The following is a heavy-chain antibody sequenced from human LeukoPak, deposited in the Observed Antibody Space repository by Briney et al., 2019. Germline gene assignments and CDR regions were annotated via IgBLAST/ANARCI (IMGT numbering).Heavy chain of an antibody. CDR3: TRDFGDYKGDY. J-gene: IGHJ4*02. Sequence: GRSLRLSCSASGFTFGDYAVIWVCQAPGKGLDWVGFIRSKAYGGTTEYAASVSGGFTISRDDSKSIAYLQMNSLKIEDTAVYYCTRDFGDYKGDYWGQGTLVTVSS. CDR2: IRSKAYGGTT. CDR1: GFTFGDYA. V-gene: IGHV3-49*04. D-gene: IGHD4-17*01.